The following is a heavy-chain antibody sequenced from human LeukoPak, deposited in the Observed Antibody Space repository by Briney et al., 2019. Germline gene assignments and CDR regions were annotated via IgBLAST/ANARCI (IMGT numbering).Heavy chain of an antibody. J-gene: IGHJ4*02. CDR1: GYTFTVYY. CDR2: INPYSGAT. CDR3: ARWSGATTSFDY. V-gene: IGHV1-2*02. D-gene: IGHD5-12*01. Sequence: ASVKVSCKASGYTFTVYYMHWVRQAPGQGLEWMGWINPYSGATNYAQKFQGRVTMTRDTSISTAYMELSRLRSDDTAVYYCARWSGATTSFDYWGQGTLVTVSS.